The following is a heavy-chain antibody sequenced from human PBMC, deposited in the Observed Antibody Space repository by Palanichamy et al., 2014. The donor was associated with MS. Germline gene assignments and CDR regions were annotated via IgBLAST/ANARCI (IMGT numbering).Heavy chain of an antibody. J-gene: IGHJ6*03. CDR3: ATGFGSPYYYYYYYMDV. V-gene: IGHV4-59*01. Sequence: YYSGSTNYNPSLKSRVTISVDTSKNQFSLKLSSVTAADTAVYYCATGFGSPYYYYYYYMDVWGKGTTVTVSS. D-gene: IGHD2-15*01. CDR2: YYSGST.